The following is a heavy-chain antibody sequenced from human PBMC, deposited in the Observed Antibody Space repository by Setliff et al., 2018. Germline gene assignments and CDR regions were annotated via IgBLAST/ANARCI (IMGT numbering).Heavy chain of an antibody. CDR1: GGSFSAYY. J-gene: IGHJ6*03. D-gene: IGHD2-21*01. CDR2: INHSGSA. V-gene: IGHV4-34*01. Sequence: SETLSLTCAVYGGSFSAYYWSWIRQPPGKGLEWIGEINHSGSANYNPSRKSRVIISVDTSKNQVPLELSAVTAADTAVYYCARVPKVWVKGNFYSYYMDVWGKGTSVTVSS. CDR3: ARVPKVWVKGNFYSYYMDV.